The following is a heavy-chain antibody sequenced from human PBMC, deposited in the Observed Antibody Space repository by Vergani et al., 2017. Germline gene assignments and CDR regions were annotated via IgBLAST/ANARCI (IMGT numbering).Heavy chain of an antibody. J-gene: IGHJ2*01. CDR2: ISWNSGNI. Sequence: EVQLVESGGGLVQPGRSLRLSCAASGLTFDDYAMHWVRQAPGKGLEWVSGISWNSGNIGYADSVKGRFTISRDNAKNSLYLQMNSLRAQDTALYYCAKESTPMYDSGSYYSVWYFDLWGRGTLVTVSS. D-gene: IGHD3-10*01. CDR1: GLTFDDYA. V-gene: IGHV3-9*01. CDR3: AKESTPMYDSGSYYSVWYFDL.